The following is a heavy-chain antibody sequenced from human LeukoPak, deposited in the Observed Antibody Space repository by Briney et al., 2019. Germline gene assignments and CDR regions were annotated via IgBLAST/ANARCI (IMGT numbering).Heavy chain of an antibody. J-gene: IGHJ4*02. V-gene: IGHV3-48*02. Sequence: QSGGSLRLCCAASGFTFSTYRMNWVRQAPGKGLEWLSYINIDSSTIYYTDSLKGRFTISRDSAKNSLYLQMNSLRDEDTAVYYCARATSTSGPTFDYWGQGTLVTVS. D-gene: IGHD6-19*01. CDR2: INIDSSTI. CDR1: GFTFSTYR. CDR3: ARATSTSGPTFDY.